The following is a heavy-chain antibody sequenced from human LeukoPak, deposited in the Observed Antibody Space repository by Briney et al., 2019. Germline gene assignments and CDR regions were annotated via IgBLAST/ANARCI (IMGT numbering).Heavy chain of an antibody. D-gene: IGHD6-19*01. CDR2: ISSSGSTI. CDR1: GFTFSSYE. J-gene: IGHJ4*02. V-gene: IGHV3-48*03. CDR3: ARGGYSSGWSLGY. Sequence: PGGSLRLSRAASGFTFSSYEMNWVRQAPGKGLEWVSYISSSGSTIYYADSVKGRFTISRDNAKNSLYLQMNSLRAEDTAVYCCARGGYSSGWSLGYWGQGTLVTVSS.